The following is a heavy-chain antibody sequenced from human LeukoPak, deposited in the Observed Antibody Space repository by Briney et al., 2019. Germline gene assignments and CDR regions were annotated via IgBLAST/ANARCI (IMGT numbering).Heavy chain of an antibody. V-gene: IGHV3-30*18. CDR1: GFTFSTHG. CDR3: AKDFSDGDPYFDY. D-gene: IGHD4-17*01. J-gene: IGHJ4*02. Sequence: GGSLRLSCAASGFTFSTHGMHWVRQAPGKGLEWVAVISYDGSHKYYVDSVKGLFTISRDNSQNTLYLQMYSLGTGVTSLYYCAKDFSDGDPYFDYWGQGTLVTVSS. CDR2: ISYDGSHK.